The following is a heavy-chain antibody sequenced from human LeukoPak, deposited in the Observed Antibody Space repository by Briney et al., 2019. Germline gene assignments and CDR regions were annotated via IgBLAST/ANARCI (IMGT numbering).Heavy chain of an antibody. V-gene: IGHV3-53*01. CDR3: VRGDYGDYTLFDY. D-gene: IGHD4-17*01. CDR2: IYSGGST. Sequence: TGGSLRLSCAASGFTVSSNYMGWVRQAPGKGLEWVSVIYSGGSTYYADSVKGRFTISRDNSKNTLYLQMNSLRAEDTAVYYCVRGDYGDYTLFDYWGQGTLVTVSS. CDR1: GFTVSSNY. J-gene: IGHJ4*02.